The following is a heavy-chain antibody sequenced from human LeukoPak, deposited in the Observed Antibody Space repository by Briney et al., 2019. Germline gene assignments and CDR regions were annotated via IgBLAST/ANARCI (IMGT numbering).Heavy chain of an antibody. CDR3: ARVAGGYDLYDRYYFDY. D-gene: IGHD5-12*01. CDR1: GFTFSSYT. CDR2: ISSSSSTI. V-gene: IGHV3-48*04. Sequence: GGSLRLSCAASGFTFSSYTMNWVRQAPGKGLEWVSYISSSSSTIYYADSVKGRFTISRDNAKNSLYLQMNSLRAEDTAVYYCARVAGGYDLYDRYYFDYWGQGTLVTVSS. J-gene: IGHJ4*02.